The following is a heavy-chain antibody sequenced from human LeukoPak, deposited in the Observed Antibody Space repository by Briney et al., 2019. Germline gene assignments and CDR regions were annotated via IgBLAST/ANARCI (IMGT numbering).Heavy chain of an antibody. D-gene: IGHD2-2*01. V-gene: IGHV3-11*01. CDR3: ARDMSSTRLYYSYGMDV. Sequence: GGSLRLSCAASGFTFSDYYMSWIRQAPGKGLEWVSYISNSGSTIYYADSVKGRFTISRDNAKNSLYLQMNSLRAEDTAVYYCARDMSSTRLYYSYGMDVWGQGTTVTVSS. CDR2: ISNSGSTI. CDR1: GFTFSDYY. J-gene: IGHJ6*02.